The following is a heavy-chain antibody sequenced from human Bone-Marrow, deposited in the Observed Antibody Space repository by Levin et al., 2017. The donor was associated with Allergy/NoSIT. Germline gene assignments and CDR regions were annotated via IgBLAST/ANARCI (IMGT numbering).Heavy chain of an antibody. V-gene: IGHV1-69*06. Sequence: KISCKASGGAFSSYPLHWVRQAPGQGLEWIGGIIPNSGSPKYAQKFQGRVIITADKSTTTAYLELSSLKFEDTAIYYCASPGGYCSNMICPFDHWGQGTLVTVSS. CDR3: ASPGGYCSNMICPFDH. D-gene: IGHD2-2*01. CDR2: IIPNSGSP. J-gene: IGHJ4*02. CDR1: GGAFSSYP.